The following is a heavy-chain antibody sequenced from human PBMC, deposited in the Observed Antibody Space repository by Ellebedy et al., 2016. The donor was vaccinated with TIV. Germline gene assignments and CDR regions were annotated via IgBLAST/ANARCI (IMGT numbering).Heavy chain of an antibody. CDR2: IRSKAYGGTT. CDR1: GFTFGDYA. Sequence: GESLKISXTASGFTFGDYAMSWVRQAPGKGLEWVSFIRSKAYGGTTEYAASVKGGFTISRDDSKSIAYLQMNSLKAEDTAVYYCTRDLTTLAAAGTGIYYYTMDVWGQGTTVTVSS. D-gene: IGHD6-13*01. V-gene: IGHV3-49*04. J-gene: IGHJ6*02. CDR3: TRDLTTLAAAGTGIYYYTMDV.